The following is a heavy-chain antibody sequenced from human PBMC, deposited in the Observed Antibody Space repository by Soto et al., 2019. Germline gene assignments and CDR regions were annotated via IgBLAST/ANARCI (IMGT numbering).Heavy chain of an antibody. CDR2: ISYSGTT. Sequence: SETLSLTCTVSGGSISSGDYYWSWIRQPPGKGLEWIGYISYSGTTYYKASLKSRLIISLDTLKNQFSLKLSSVTAADTALYYCARSDYGDRYYFDYWGQGTLVTVSS. CDR3: ARSDYGDRYYFDY. CDR1: GGSISSGDYY. V-gene: IGHV4-30-4*01. D-gene: IGHD4-17*01. J-gene: IGHJ4*02.